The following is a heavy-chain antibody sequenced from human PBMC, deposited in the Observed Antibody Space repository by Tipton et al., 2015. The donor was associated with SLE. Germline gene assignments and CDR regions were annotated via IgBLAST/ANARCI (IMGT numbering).Heavy chain of an antibody. D-gene: IGHD6-13*01. V-gene: IGHV4-61*09. CDR3: ARDFQSPSLYSSSSEVNWFDP. CDR1: GGSISSGSYY. Sequence: LRLSCTVSGGSISSGSYYWSWIRQPAGKGLEWIGHIYTSGSTNYNPSLKSRVTMSVDTSKNQFSLKLSSVTAADTAVYYCARDFQSPSLYSSSSEVNWFDPWGQGTLVTVSS. J-gene: IGHJ5*02. CDR2: IYTSGST.